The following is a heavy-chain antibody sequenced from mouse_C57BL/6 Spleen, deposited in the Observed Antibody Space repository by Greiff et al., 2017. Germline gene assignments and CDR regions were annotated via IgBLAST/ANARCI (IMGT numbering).Heavy chain of an antibody. V-gene: IGHV14-1*01. Sequence: EVQLQQSGAELVRPGASVKLSCTASGFNIKDYYMHWVKQRPEQGLEWIGRIDPEDGDTEYAPKFQGQATMTADTSSNTAYLQLSSLTSEDTAVYYCTPYYYGSSYSGFAYWGQGTLVTVSA. J-gene: IGHJ3*01. CDR2: IDPEDGDT. CDR1: GFNIKDYY. D-gene: IGHD1-1*01. CDR3: TPYYYGSSYSGFAY.